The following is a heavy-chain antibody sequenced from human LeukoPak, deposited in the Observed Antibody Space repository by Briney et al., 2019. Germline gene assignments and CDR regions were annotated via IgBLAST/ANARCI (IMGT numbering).Heavy chain of an antibody. CDR1: GYTLTELS. D-gene: IGHD3-22*01. V-gene: IGHV1-24*01. CDR2: FYPEDGET. CDR3: ASRKGYYYDSSGYYYSRFDY. Sequence: ASVKVSCKVSGYTLTELSMHWVRQAPGKGLEWMGGFYPEDGETIYAQKFQGRVTMTEDTSTDTAYMELSSLRSEDTAVYYCASRKGYYYDSSGYYYSRFDYWGQGTLVTVSS. J-gene: IGHJ4*02.